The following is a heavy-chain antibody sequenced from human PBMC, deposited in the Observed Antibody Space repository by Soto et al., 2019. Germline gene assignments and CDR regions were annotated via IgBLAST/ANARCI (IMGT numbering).Heavy chain of an antibody. V-gene: IGHV3-23*01. CDR2: ISGNGGST. CDR3: AKVVGYGNDYSDF. J-gene: IGHJ4*02. CDR1: GFTFSSCA. Sequence: EVQLLESGGGLVQPGGSLRLSCAASGFTFSSCAMGWVRQAPGKGLEWVSGISGNGGSTYYADSVKGRFTIYRDTSKNTLYLKLDGLGDEDVARYYCAKVVGYGNDYSDFWGQGGLVTASS. D-gene: IGHD3-16*01.